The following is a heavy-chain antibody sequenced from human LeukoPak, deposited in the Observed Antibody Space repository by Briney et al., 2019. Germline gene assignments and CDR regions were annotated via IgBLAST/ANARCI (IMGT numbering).Heavy chain of an antibody. CDR1: GFSLNNAW. Sequence: PGGSLRLSCAASGFSLNNAWMSWVRQAPAKGLEWVGRIKSKTDGETIDYAAPVRGRSTISRDDSKNMVYLVMNNLKTEDTAVYYCTTSYYDSSGFRAWGQGTLVTVSS. V-gene: IGHV3-15*01. D-gene: IGHD3-22*01. CDR2: IKSKTDGETI. J-gene: IGHJ4*02. CDR3: TTSYYDSSGFRA.